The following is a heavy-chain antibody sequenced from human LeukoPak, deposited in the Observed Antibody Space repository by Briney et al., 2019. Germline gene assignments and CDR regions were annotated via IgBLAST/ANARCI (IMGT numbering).Heavy chain of an antibody. D-gene: IGHD2-2*01. Sequence: GRSLRLSCVASGYSFTTYDMNWVRQSPGKGLEWVSHISESSNTIHYADSVKGRFTISRDNARRSLYLQMNSLRAEDTGVYYCARARGGASCYDTPDFDCWGQGTLVTVAS. CDR3: ARARGGASCYDTPDFDC. CDR1: GYSFTTYD. CDR2: ISESSNTI. J-gene: IGHJ4*02. V-gene: IGHV3-48*01.